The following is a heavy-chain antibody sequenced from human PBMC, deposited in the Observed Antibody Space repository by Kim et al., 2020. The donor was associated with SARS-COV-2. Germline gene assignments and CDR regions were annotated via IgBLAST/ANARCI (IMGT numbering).Heavy chain of an antibody. J-gene: IGHJ6*02. V-gene: IGHV3-74*01. CDR1: GFTFSNYW. CDR2: INSDESST. Sequence: GGSLRLSCAASGFTFSNYWMHWVRQAPGKGLVWVSGINSDESSTSYADSVKGRFTISRDNAKNTLYLQMSSLRAEDTAVYYCAGGVGQSYQHMDVWGQG. D-gene: IGHD1-26*01. CDR3: AGGVGQSYQHMDV.